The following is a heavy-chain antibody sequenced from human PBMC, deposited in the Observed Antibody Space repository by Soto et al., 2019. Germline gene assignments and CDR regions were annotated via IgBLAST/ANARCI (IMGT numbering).Heavy chain of an antibody. V-gene: IGHV3-33*06. Sequence: QVQLVESGGGVVQPGRSLRLSCAASGFSFSTYGIHWVRQAPGKGLEWVAVIWYDGSNKYYADSVKGRFTISRVNSKKTLHLQMNSLRGEDTAVYYCAKDRSRTLDGRDVWGQGTTVTVSS. J-gene: IGHJ6*02. D-gene: IGHD2-2*01. CDR3: AKDRSRTLDGRDV. CDR1: GFSFSTYG. CDR2: IWYDGSNK.